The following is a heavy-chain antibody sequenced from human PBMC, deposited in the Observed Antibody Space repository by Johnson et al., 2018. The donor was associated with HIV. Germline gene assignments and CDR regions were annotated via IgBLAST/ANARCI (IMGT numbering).Heavy chain of an antibody. Sequence: QVQLVESGGGVVQPGRSLRLSCVGSGFTFSSYGMHWVRQAPGKGLEWVAVIASGGGHEVYADSVKGRFTISRDNSKNTLYLQMNSLRAEDTAVYYCAKGATYYYGSGSYYTGSAFDIWGQGTMVTVSS. J-gene: IGHJ3*02. CDR3: AKGATYYYGSGSYYTGSAFDI. D-gene: IGHD3-10*01. CDR2: IASGGGHE. V-gene: IGHV3-30*18. CDR1: GFTFSSYG.